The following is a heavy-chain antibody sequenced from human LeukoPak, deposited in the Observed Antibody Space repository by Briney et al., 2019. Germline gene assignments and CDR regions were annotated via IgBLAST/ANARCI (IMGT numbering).Heavy chain of an antibody. Sequence: GGSLRLSCAASGFTFSSYEMNWVRQAPGKGLEWISFISSSGGTTYYADSVKGRFTISRDNAKNSLYLQMNSLRAEDTAVYYCARDGDLAPAVPFDCWGQGTLVTVSP. V-gene: IGHV3-48*03. CDR2: ISSSGGTT. D-gene: IGHD6-25*01. J-gene: IGHJ4*02. CDR3: ARDGDLAPAVPFDC. CDR1: GFTFSSYE.